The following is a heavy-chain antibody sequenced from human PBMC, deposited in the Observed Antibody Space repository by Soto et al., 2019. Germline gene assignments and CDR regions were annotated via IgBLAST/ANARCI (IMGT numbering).Heavy chain of an antibody. CDR2: IFAAATA. CDR1: GESVGRGTNY. Sequence: QVQLQESGPGLMKPSGTLSLICSVSGESVGRGTNYWSWVRQAPGRGLEWIGYIFAAATAIYNPPFESRVSTSLAAAKNQVSLKLTSVSAADTAMSYCARDRRGRADGFIYCYGMDVWGQGTSVTVSS. J-gene: IGHJ6*02. D-gene: IGHD6-13*01. V-gene: IGHV4-61*01. CDR3: ARDRRGRADGFIYCYGMDV.